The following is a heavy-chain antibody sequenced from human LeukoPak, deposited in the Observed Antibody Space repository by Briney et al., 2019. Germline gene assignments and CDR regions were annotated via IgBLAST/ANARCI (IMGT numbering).Heavy chain of an antibody. CDR2: ISSSSSFI. Sequence: GGSLRLSCAASGFTFDSYNMNWVRQAPGKGLEWVSSISSSSSFIYYADSVKGRFTISRDNAKNSLYLQMNSLRAEDTAVYYCARGGGVPAAMGGPYFDYWGQGTLVTVSS. CDR1: GFTFDSYN. J-gene: IGHJ4*02. CDR3: ARGGGVPAAMGGPYFDY. V-gene: IGHV3-21*01. D-gene: IGHD2-2*01.